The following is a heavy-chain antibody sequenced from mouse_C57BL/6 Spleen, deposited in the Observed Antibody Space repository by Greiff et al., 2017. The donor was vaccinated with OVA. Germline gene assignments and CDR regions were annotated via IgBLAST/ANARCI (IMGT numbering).Heavy chain of an antibody. CDR1: GFTFSDYY. D-gene: IGHD4-1*01. CDR2: INYDGSST. Sequence: DVKLVESEGGLVQPGSSMKLSCTASGFTFSDYYMAWVRQVPEKGLAWVANINYDGSSTYYLDSLKSRFIISRDNAKNILYLQMSSLKSEDTATYYCAREGSNWGLDYWGQGTTLTVSS. J-gene: IGHJ2*01. V-gene: IGHV5-16*01. CDR3: AREGSNWGLDY.